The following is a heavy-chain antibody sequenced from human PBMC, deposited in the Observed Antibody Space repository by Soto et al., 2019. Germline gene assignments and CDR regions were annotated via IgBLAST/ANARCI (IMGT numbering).Heavy chain of an antibody. CDR2: IYYSGST. V-gene: IGHV4-61*01. J-gene: IGHJ3*02. Sequence: SETLSLTCTVSGGSVSSGSYYWSWIRQPPGKGLEWIGYIYYSGSTNYNPSLKSRVTISVDTSKNQFSLKLSSVTAADTAVYYCARDQGYYYDSSGYYHDACDIWGQGTMGTVSS. D-gene: IGHD3-22*01. CDR3: ARDQGYYYDSSGYYHDACDI. CDR1: GGSVSSGSYY.